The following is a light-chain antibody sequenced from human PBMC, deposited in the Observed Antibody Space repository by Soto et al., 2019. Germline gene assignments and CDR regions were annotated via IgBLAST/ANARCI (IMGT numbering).Light chain of an antibody. Sequence: QPVLTQSPSASASLGPSVKLTCTLRGGHSSYAIAWHQKQPGKGPRYLMDLNNDGSHSKGDGIPDRFSGSSSGAERYLIISSLQSEDEADYYCQTWGTGFQVFGGGTKLTVL. CDR1: GGHSSYA. J-gene: IGLJ2*01. CDR2: LNNDGSH. CDR3: QTWGTGFQV. V-gene: IGLV4-69*01.